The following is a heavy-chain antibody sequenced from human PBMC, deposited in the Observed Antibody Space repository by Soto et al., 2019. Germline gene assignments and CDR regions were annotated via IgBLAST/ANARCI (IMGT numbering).Heavy chain of an antibody. CDR2: ISYDGRKK. D-gene: IGHD3-22*01. CDR3: TRDGAGRGSYDTSGFPDY. Sequence: QVQLVESGGGVVQPGRSLRLSCVASGFSFSSYAMHWVRQAPVKGLEWVALISYDGRKKYSADSVKGRFTISRDNSKNTLYLQMNSLGAEDTAVYYCTRDGAGRGSYDTSGFPDYWGQGTLVTVSS. J-gene: IGHJ4*02. CDR1: GFSFSSYA. V-gene: IGHV3-30*04.